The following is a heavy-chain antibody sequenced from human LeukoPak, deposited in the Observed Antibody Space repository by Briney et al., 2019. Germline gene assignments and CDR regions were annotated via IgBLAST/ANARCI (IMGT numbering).Heavy chain of an antibody. Sequence: PGGSLRLSCAASGFTFSDYYMSWIRQAPGKGLEWVSYISSSGSTIYYADSVKGRFTTSRDNSKNTLYLQINSLRAEDTAVYYCAKALGRWMTTVTPGYWGQGTLVTVSS. CDR2: ISSSGSTI. V-gene: IGHV3-11*01. CDR1: GFTFSDYY. D-gene: IGHD4-17*01. J-gene: IGHJ4*02. CDR3: AKALGRWMTTVTPGY.